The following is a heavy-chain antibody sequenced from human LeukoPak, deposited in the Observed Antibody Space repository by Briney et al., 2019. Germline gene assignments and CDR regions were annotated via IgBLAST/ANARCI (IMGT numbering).Heavy chain of an antibody. CDR1: GGSISSGSYY. V-gene: IGHV4-61*02. CDR2: IYTSGST. CDR3: ARDGTLLWFGELLSGWFDP. D-gene: IGHD3-10*01. J-gene: IGHJ5*02. Sequence: PSETLSLTCTVSGGSISSGSYYWSWIRQPAGKGLEWIGRIYTSGSTNYNPSLKSRVTISVDTSKNQFPLKLSSVTAADTAVYYCARDGTLLWFGELLSGWFDPWGQGTLVTVSS.